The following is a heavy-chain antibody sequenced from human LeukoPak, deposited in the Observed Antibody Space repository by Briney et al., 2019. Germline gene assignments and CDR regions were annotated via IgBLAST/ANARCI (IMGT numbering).Heavy chain of an antibody. CDR3: AKDRLMTTVVTSGSRGDY. D-gene: IGHD4-23*01. CDR2: ISGSGGST. V-gene: IGHV3-23*01. J-gene: IGHJ4*02. Sequence: GGSLRLSCAASGFTFSSYAMSWVRQAPGKGLEWVSAISGSGGSTYYADSVKGRFTISRDNSKNTLYLQMNSLRAEDTAVYYCAKDRLMTTVVTSGSRGDYWGQGTLVTVSS. CDR1: GFTFSSYA.